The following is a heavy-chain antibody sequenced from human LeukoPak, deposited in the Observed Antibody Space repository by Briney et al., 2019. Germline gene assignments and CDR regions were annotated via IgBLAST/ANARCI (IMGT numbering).Heavy chain of an antibody. CDR1: GYTFTSYD. Sequence: ASVKVSCKASGYTFTSYDINWVRQATGQGLEWMGWMNPNSGNTGYAQKFQGRVTMTRNTSISTVYMELSSLRSEDTAVYYCARGYCSSTSCPNYYYGMDVWGQGTTVTVSS. CDR3: ARGYCSSTSCPNYYYGMDV. CDR2: MNPNSGNT. V-gene: IGHV1-8*01. D-gene: IGHD2-2*01. J-gene: IGHJ6*02.